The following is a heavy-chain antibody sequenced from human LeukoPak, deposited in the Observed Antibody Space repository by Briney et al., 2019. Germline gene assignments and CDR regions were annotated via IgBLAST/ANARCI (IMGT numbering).Heavy chain of an antibody. CDR3: AREPGDPTPYRYFDY. CDR2: IYYSGST. D-gene: IGHD2-21*01. J-gene: IGHJ4*02. CDR1: GGSISSSSYY. Sequence: SETLSLTCTVSGGSISSSSYYWGWIRQPPGKGLEWIGYIYYSGSTNYNPSLKSRVTISVDTSKNQFFLKLSSVTAADTAVYYCAREPGDPTPYRYFDYWGQGTLVTVSS. V-gene: IGHV4-61*01.